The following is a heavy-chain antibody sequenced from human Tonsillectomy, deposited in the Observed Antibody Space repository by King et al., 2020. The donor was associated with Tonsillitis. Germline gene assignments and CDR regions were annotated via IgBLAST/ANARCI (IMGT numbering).Heavy chain of an antibody. CDR2: IYWIDDK. J-gene: IGHJ3*01. Sequence: ITLKESGPTLVKPTQTLTLTCTFSGFSLSTSGVGLGWIRQPPGKALECLALIYWIDDKRYSPSLKSRLTITKDTSKNQVVLTMTNMDPVDTATYYCARLIVGSGYPFYDAFDFWGQGTMVTVSS. CDR3: ARLIVGSGYPFYDAFDF. CDR1: GFSLSTSGVG. V-gene: IGHV2-5*01. D-gene: IGHD3-3*01.